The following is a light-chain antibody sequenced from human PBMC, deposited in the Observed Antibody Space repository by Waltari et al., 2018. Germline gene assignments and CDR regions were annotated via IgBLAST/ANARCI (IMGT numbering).Light chain of an antibody. V-gene: IGKV1-12*01. CDR2: AAS. CDR1: QGISNH. J-gene: IGKJ1*01. Sequence: DIQMTQSPSSVSASVGDRVTITCRASQGISNHLAWYQQKPGKAPTFLIYAASTLQSGVPSRFSGSGSGTEFALTISDLQPEDFATYFCQQGNNFPPTFGQGTEVEI. CDR3: QQGNNFPPT.